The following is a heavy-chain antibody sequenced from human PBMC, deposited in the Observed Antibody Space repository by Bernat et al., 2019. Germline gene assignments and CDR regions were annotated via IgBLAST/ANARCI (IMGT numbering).Heavy chain of an antibody. CDR1: GFTVSSNY. D-gene: IGHD3-16*01. Sequence: EVQLVESGGGLIQPGGSLRLSCAASGFTVSSNYMSWVRQAPGKGLEWVSVIYSGGSTYSADSVKGRFTISRDNSKNTLYLQMNSLRAEDTAVYYCARARKQLPGGGFWFDPWGQGTLVTVSS. CDR3: ARARKQLPGGGFWFDP. CDR2: IYSGGST. V-gene: IGHV3-53*01. J-gene: IGHJ5*02.